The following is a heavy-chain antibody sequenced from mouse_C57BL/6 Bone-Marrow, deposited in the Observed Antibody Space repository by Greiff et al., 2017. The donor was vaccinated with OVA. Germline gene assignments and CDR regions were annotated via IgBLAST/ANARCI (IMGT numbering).Heavy chain of an antibody. D-gene: IGHD2-1*01. V-gene: IGHV7-3*01. CDR1: GFTFTDYY. CDR2: IRNKANGYTT. J-gene: IGHJ4*01. Sequence: EVKLMESGGGLVQPGGSLSLSCAASGFTFTDYYMSWVRQPPGKALEWLGFIRNKANGYTTEYSASVKGRFTISRDNSQSILYLQMNALRAEDSATYYCASSSMVTGYYAMDYWGQGTSVTVSA. CDR3: ASSSMVTGYYAMDY.